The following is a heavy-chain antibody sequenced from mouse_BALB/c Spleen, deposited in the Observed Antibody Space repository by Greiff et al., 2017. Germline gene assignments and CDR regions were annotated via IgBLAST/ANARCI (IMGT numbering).Heavy chain of an antibody. CDR2: IYPGNGDT. CDR3: ARGALSPYAMDY. V-gene: IGHV1-12*01. Sequence: QVQLKQPGAELVKPGASVKMSCKASGYTFTSYNMHWVKQTPGQGLEWIGAIYPGNGDTSYNQKFKGKATLTADKSSSTAYMQLSSLTSEDSAVYYCARGALSPYAMDYWGQGTSVTVSS. J-gene: IGHJ4*01. CDR1: GYTFTSYN.